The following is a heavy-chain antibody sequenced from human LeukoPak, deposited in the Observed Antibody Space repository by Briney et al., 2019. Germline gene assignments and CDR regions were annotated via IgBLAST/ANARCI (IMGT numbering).Heavy chain of an antibody. D-gene: IGHD3-16*02. Sequence: ASVKVSCKASGYTFTSYGISWVRQAPGQGLEWMGWISAYNGNTNYALKLQGRVTMTTDTSTSTAYMELRSLRSDDTAVYYCARIAPLGIMITFGGVIDRYNWFDPWGQGTLVTVSS. CDR2: ISAYNGNT. V-gene: IGHV1-18*01. CDR1: GYTFTSYG. J-gene: IGHJ5*02. CDR3: ARIAPLGIMITFGGVIDRYNWFDP.